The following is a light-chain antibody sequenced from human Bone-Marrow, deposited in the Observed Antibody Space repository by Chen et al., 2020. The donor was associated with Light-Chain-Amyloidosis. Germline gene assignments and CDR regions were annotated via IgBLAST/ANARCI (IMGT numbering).Light chain of an antibody. CDR1: NIGSTG. CDR2: DDS. Sequence: SYVLTQPSSVSVAPAQTATIACGGNNIGSTGVHWYHQTPGQAPLLGVYDDSDRPSGIPERLSGSNSGNTATLTISRVEAGDEADYYCQVWDRSSDRPVFGGGTKLTVL. V-gene: IGLV3-21*02. J-gene: IGLJ3*02. CDR3: QVWDRSSDRPV.